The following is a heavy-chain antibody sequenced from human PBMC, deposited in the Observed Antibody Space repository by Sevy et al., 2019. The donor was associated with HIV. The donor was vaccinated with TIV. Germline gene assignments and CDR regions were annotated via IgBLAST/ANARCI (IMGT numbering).Heavy chain of an antibody. CDR2: IYWDEDK. Sequence: SCPTLVNPTQTLTLTCTFSGFSLSTAGVGVGWIRQPPGKALECLALIYWDEDKRYRTSLRSRLTINKDTSKNQVVLTMTNMDPVDTATYYCVHSRMRGNGMDVWGQGTTVTVSS. J-gene: IGHJ6*02. CDR1: GFSLSTAGVG. CDR3: VHSRMRGNGMDV. V-gene: IGHV2-5*02.